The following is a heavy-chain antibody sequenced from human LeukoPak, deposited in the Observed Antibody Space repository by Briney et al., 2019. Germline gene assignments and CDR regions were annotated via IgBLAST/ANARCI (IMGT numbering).Heavy chain of an antibody. Sequence: GASVKVSCKASGYTFTNYYLHWLRQAPGQGLEWMGIINPGGGSTNYAQNFQGRVSMTTDMSTTTVYMELSHLRSEDTALYYCARDIAPRPGPEYYFDSWGQGTLVIVSS. J-gene: IGHJ4*02. D-gene: IGHD6-6*01. CDR1: GYTFTNYY. CDR3: ARDIAPRPGPEYYFDS. CDR2: INPGGGST. V-gene: IGHV1-46*01.